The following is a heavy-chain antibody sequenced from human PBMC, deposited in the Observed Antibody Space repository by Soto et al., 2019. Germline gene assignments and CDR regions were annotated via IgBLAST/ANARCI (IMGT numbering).Heavy chain of an antibody. J-gene: IGHJ4*02. V-gene: IGHV1-2*04. CDR3: ARDGTGYYFDY. D-gene: IGHD1-26*01. CDR1: GYIFTDYY. Sequence: ASVKVSCKASGYIFTDYYMHWVRQAPGQELGWMGRINPNSGGTNYAQKFQGWVTMTRDTSISTAYMELSRLRSDDTAVYYCARDGTGYYFDYWGQGTLVTVSS. CDR2: INPNSGGT.